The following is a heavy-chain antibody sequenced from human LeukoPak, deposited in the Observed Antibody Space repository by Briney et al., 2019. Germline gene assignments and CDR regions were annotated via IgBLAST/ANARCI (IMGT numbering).Heavy chain of an antibody. CDR3: ARVATMIVVVNYFDY. CDR1: GYTFTTYS. Sequence: ASVKVSCKASGYTFTTYSMHWVRQAPGQGLEWMGIINPSGGSTSYAQKFQGRVTMTRDTSTSTVYMELSSLRSEDTAVYYCARVATMIVVVNYFDYWGQGILVTVSS. CDR2: INPSGGST. D-gene: IGHD3-22*01. J-gene: IGHJ4*02. V-gene: IGHV1-46*01.